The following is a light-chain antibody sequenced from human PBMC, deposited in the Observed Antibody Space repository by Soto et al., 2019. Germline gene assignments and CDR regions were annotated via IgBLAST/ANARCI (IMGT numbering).Light chain of an antibody. Sequence: EIVLTQSPGTLSLSPGERATLSCRASQNISSNNLAWYQQKPGQAPRLLIYGASSRATGTPDRFSGSGSGTDFTLTLTRLEPEDFAVFYCQQYGSSSSFGQGTTLEI. CDR2: GAS. V-gene: IGKV3-20*01. CDR1: QNISSNN. CDR3: QQYGSSSS. J-gene: IGKJ2*01.